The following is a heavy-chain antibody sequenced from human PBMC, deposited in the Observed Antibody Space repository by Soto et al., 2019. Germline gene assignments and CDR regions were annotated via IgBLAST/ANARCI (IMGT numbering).Heavy chain of an antibody. CDR3: ARTLGQVVAAPVGY. Sequence: GGSLRLSCAASGFTFSSYAMSWVRQAPGKGLEWVSAISGSGGSTYYADSVKGRFTISRDNSKNTLFLQMNSLRAEDTAVYYCARTLGQVVAAPVGYWGQGTLVTVSS. D-gene: IGHD2-15*01. CDR2: ISGSGGST. V-gene: IGHV3-23*01. CDR1: GFTFSSYA. J-gene: IGHJ4*02.